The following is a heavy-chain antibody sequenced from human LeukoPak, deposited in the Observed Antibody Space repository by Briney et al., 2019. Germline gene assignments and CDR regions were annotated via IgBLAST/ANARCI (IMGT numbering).Heavy chain of an antibody. CDR3: TRDFGMAGATNAFDM. Sequence: PGGSLRLSCAASGLTFNKYWMHWVRQAPGKGLVWVSRINSDGSNSTYADSVRGRFTVSRDNAKNTLYLQMSSLRAEDTAVYYCTRDFGMAGATNAFDMWGQGTMVTVSS. CDR2: INSDGSNS. J-gene: IGHJ3*02. CDR1: GLTFNKYW. D-gene: IGHD1-26*01. V-gene: IGHV3-74*01.